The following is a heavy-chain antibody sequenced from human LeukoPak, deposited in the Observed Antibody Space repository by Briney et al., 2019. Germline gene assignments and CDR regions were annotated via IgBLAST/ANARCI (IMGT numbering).Heavy chain of an antibody. D-gene: IGHD1-26*01. Sequence: SQTLSLTCAISGDTVSSNSATWNWIRQSPSRGLEWLGRTYYRSKWYNDYAVSVKSRITINPDTSKNQFSLQLNSVTPEDTAVYYCASSGGSYSHRGFDYWGQGTLVTVSS. CDR2: TYYRSKWYN. CDR3: ASSGGSYSHRGFDY. V-gene: IGHV6-1*01. CDR1: GDTVSSNSAT. J-gene: IGHJ4*02.